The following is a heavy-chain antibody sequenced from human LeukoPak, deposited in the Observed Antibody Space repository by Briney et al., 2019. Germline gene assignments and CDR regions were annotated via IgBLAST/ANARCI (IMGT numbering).Heavy chain of an antibody. Sequence: GGSLRLSCAASGFTFSSCEMNWVRQAPGKGLEWVSYISSSSSTIYYADSVKGRFTISRDNAKNSLYLQMNSLRAEDTAVYYCARVYYDSSGYPTFDYWGQGTLVTVSS. D-gene: IGHD3-22*01. J-gene: IGHJ4*02. CDR1: GFTFSSCE. V-gene: IGHV3-48*01. CDR3: ARVYYDSSGYPTFDY. CDR2: ISSSSSTI.